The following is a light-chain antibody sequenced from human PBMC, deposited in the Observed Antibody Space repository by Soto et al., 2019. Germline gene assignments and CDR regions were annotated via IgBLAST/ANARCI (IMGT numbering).Light chain of an antibody. J-gene: IGLJ2*01. V-gene: IGLV2-14*01. CDR2: EVD. CDR3: SSYTTNKTLL. CDR1: SSDVGGYNY. Sequence: QSALTQPASVSGSPGQSITISCTGTSSDVGGYNYVSWYQQHPGKAPKLMIYEVDTRPSGLSDRFSGSKSGTTASLTISGLQAEDEADYFCSSYTTNKTLLFGGGTKLTVL.